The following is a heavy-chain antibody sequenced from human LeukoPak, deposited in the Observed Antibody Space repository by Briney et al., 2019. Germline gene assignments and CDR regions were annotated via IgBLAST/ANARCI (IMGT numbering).Heavy chain of an antibody. Sequence: PGGSLRLSCAPSVVTVSSHDMHWVRQTTGRGREWVSVIGTNADTHYPGSAKGRFTISRENAKNSLYRQMTSLRAGDKAVYYCARGSGWGMDVWGQGTTVTVSS. D-gene: IGHD3-10*01. J-gene: IGHJ6*02. CDR3: ARGSGWGMDV. V-gene: IGHV3-13*04. CDR2: IGTNADT. CDR1: VVTVSSHD.